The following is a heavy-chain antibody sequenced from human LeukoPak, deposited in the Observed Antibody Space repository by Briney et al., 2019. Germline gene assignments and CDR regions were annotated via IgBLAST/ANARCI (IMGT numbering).Heavy chain of an antibody. CDR2: IGSNSSYI. CDR3: ARDPGPPAFRYHFDY. V-gene: IGHV3-21*01. J-gene: IGHJ4*02. CDR1: GFTFSRYS. D-gene: IGHD3-16*02. Sequence: GGSLRLSCAASGFTFSRYSMTWVRQAPGKGLEWVSSIGSNSSYIFYADSVKGRFTISRDNAKNSLYLQMNSLRAEDTAVYYCARDPGPPAFRYHFDYWGQGTLVTVSS.